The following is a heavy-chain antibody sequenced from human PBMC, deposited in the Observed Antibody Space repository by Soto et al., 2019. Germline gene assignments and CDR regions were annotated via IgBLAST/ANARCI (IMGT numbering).Heavy chain of an antibody. CDR2: INPNSGDT. D-gene: IGHD3-22*01. V-gene: IGHV1-2*02. CDR3: ARVRTYYDGSVSLAY. CDR1: GYSFTGYF. Sequence: GASVKVSCKASGYSFTGYFMHWVRQAPGQGLECMGWINPNSGDTNYVQKFQGRVTMTRDMSINTVYMDLRGLTSDDTAVYYCARVRTYYDGSVSLAYGGQGPLVTVSS. J-gene: IGHJ4*02.